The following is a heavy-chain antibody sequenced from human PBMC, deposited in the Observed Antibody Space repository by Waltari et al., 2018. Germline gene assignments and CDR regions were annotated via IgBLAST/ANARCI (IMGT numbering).Heavy chain of an antibody. CDR1: GFTVSSNH. J-gene: IGHJ5*02. CDR2: IYSGGRT. D-gene: IGHD3-3*01. Sequence: EVQLVESGGGLIQPGGSLRLSCAASGFTVSSNHMIWARKAPGKGRDWVSVIYSGGRTYYADSVKGRFTISRDNSKNTLYLQMNSLRAEDTAVYYCARVRYAWNFDFWSGAYNWFDPWGQGTLVTVSS. CDR3: ARVRYAWNFDFWSGAYNWFDP. V-gene: IGHV3-53*01.